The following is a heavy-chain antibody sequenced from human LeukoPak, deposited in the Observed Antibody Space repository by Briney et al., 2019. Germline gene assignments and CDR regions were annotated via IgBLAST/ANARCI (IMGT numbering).Heavy chain of an antibody. CDR1: GYSFTNYW. J-gene: IGHJ4*02. CDR2: IYPGDSET. V-gene: IGHV5-51*01. D-gene: IGHD6-6*01. Sequence: PGESLKISCKGSGYSFTNYWIGWVRQMPGKGLEWMGIIYPGDSETRYSPSFQGQVTVSADKSITTAYLQWSSLKASDTAVYYCARDLPSSIAAHWGQGTLVTVSS. CDR3: ARDLPSSIAAH.